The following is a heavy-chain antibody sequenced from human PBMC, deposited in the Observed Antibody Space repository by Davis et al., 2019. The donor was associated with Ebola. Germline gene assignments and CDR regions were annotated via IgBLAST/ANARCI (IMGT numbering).Heavy chain of an antibody. CDR3: ARDSDPSGGRYKYRPPNAFDL. Sequence: PSETLSLTCTVSGDSISRYYWSWIRQAPGKTLEWIGYVYYGKAIYNPSLKSRVTIFSDTSKNSFSLRLTSVTAADTAIYFCARDSDPSGGRYKYRPPNAFDLWGQGTKVAVSS. CDR1: GDSISRYY. CDR2: VYYGKA. D-gene: IGHD1-26*01. J-gene: IGHJ3*01. V-gene: IGHV4-59*12.